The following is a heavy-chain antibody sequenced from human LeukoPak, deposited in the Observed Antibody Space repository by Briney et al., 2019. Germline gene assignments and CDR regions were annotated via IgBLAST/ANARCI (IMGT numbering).Heavy chain of an antibody. Sequence: AQTLSLTCAVSGCSISSGGYSWSWIRQPPGKGRVWRGYIYHSGRTSYNPSLKSRVTTSVDTPKNPFSLKLSSVTAADTAVYYCARAHKDASGSGSYRFDYWGQGTLVTVSS. CDR1: GCSISSGGYS. CDR2: IYHSGRT. J-gene: IGHJ4*02. V-gene: IGHV4-30-2*01. CDR3: ARAHKDASGSGSYRFDY. D-gene: IGHD3-10*01.